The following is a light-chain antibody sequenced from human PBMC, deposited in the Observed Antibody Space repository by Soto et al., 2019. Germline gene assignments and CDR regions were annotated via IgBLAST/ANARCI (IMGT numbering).Light chain of an antibody. CDR1: QSISSY. Sequence: DIQMTQSPSSLSASVGDRVTITCRASQSISSYLNWYQQKPGNSPKVLLYGASILQTGVQSRFSGSGSGTDFTLTIRSLQPEDSATYYCQQSYSTPWTFGQGTKVEIK. CDR3: QQSYSTPWT. CDR2: GAS. J-gene: IGKJ1*01. V-gene: IGKV1-39*01.